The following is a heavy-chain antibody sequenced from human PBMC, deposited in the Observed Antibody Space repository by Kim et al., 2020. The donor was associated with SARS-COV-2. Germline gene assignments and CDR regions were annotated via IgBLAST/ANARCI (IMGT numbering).Heavy chain of an antibody. J-gene: IGHJ3*02. V-gene: IGHV4-34*01. CDR1: GGSFSGYY. D-gene: IGHD3-3*01. Sequence: SETLSLTCAVYGGSFSGYYWSWIRQPPGKGLEWIGEINHSGSTNYNPSLKSRVTISVDTSKNQFSLKLSSVTAADTAVYYCATSRITIFGVGNDAFDIWGQGTMVTVSS. CDR2: INHSGST. CDR3: ATSRITIFGVGNDAFDI.